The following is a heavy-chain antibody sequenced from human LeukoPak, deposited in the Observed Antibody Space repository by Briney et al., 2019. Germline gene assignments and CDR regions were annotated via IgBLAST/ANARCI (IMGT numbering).Heavy chain of an antibody. D-gene: IGHD1-14*01. CDR3: ATETNGRHYDY. J-gene: IGHJ4*02. Sequence: GGSLRLSCAAPGFTFSSYWMSWVRQAPGKGLEWVANIKQDGSEKYYVDSVKGRFTISRDNAKNSLYLQMNSLRAEDTAVYYCATETNGRHYDYWGQGTLLTVSS. CDR1: GFTFSSYW. CDR2: IKQDGSEK. V-gene: IGHV3-7*01.